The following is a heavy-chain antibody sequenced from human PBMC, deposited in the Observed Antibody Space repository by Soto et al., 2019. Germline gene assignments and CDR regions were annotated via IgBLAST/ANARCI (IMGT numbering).Heavy chain of an antibody. CDR1: GYTFTSYG. Sequence: ASVKVSCKASGYTFTSYGISWVRQAPGQGLEWMGWISAYNGNTNYAQKLQGRVTMTTDTSTSTAYMELRSLRSDDTAVYYCAREMTTVTFNWFDPWGQGTLVTVSS. CDR2: ISAYNGNT. V-gene: IGHV1-18*01. CDR3: AREMTTVTFNWFDP. J-gene: IGHJ5*02. D-gene: IGHD4-4*01.